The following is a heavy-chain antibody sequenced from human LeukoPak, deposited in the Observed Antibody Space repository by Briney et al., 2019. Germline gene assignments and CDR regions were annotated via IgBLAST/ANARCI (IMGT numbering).Heavy chain of an antibody. CDR1: GYSFTSYW. CDR3: ARHEFYCSSTSCYAPPNWFDP. V-gene: IGHV5-51*01. Sequence: GEALKISLKGSGYSFTSYWIGWGRQMPGKGVEWMGIIYPGDSDTRYSPSFEGQVTISADKSISTAYLQWSSLKASGTAMYYCARHEFYCSSTSCYAPPNWFDPWGQGTLVTVSS. D-gene: IGHD2-2*01. CDR2: IYPGDSDT. J-gene: IGHJ5*02.